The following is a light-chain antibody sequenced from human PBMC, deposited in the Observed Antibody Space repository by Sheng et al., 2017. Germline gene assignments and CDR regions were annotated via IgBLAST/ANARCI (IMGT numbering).Light chain of an antibody. CDR1: QSVRNW. Sequence: DIQMTQSPSTLSASEGDRVSITCRASQSVRNWLAWYQQKPGKAPKLLIYKASTLQSGVPSRFSGSGSGTDFTLTISSLQPDDFATYYCQQYSNYPRTFGQGTRVEIK. CDR3: QQYSNYPRT. J-gene: IGKJ1*01. V-gene: IGKV1-5*03. CDR2: KAS.